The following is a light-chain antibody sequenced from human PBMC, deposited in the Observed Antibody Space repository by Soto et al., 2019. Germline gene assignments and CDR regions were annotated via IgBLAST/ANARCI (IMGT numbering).Light chain of an antibody. CDR2: EVS. Sequence: QSALTQPASVSGSPGQSITISCTGTSSDVGGYNYVSWYQQHPGKAPKLMIYEVSNRPSGVSNRFSGSKSGNTASLTISGLQAEDEADYSCRSYTSSSTPVFGGGTKLTVL. CDR1: SSDVGGYNY. CDR3: RSYTSSSTPV. V-gene: IGLV2-14*01. J-gene: IGLJ2*01.